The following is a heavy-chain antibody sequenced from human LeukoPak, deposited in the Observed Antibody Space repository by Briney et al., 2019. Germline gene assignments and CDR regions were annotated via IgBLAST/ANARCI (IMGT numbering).Heavy chain of an antibody. CDR2: IYYSGST. J-gene: IGHJ5*02. CDR1: GGSISSSSYY. D-gene: IGHD4-17*01. V-gene: IGHV4-39*07. Sequence: SETLSLTCTVPGGSISSSSYYWGWIRQPPGKGLEWIGSIYYSGSTYYNPSLKSRVTISVDTSKNQFSLKLSSVTAADTAVYYCARMPGDYGDYNWFDPWGQGTLVTVSS. CDR3: ARMPGDYGDYNWFDP.